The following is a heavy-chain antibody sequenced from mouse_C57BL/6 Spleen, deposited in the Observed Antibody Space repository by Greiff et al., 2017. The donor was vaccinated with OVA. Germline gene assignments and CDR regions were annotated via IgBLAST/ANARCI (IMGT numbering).Heavy chain of an antibody. Sequence: LVESGAELMKPGASVKLSCKATGYTFTGYWIEWVKQRPGHGLEWIGEILPGSGSTNYNEKFKGKATFTADTSSNTAYMQLSSLTTEDSAIYYCARSGIYYYGSSLYWYFDVWGTGTTVTVSS. CDR2: ILPGSGST. D-gene: IGHD1-1*01. J-gene: IGHJ1*03. V-gene: IGHV1-9*01. CDR3: ARSGIYYYGSSLYWYFDV. CDR1: GYTFTGYW.